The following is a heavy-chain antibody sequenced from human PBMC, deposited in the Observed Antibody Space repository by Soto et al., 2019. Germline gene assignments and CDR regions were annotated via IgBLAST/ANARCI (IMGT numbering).Heavy chain of an antibody. D-gene: IGHD5-18*01. Sequence: ASVKVSCKASGGTFSSYSISWVRQAPGQGLEWMGGIIPIFGTANYAQKFQGRVTITADESTSTAYMELSSLRSEDTAVYYCAREVDTSMVPTFDPWGQGTLVTVSS. CDR2: IIPIFGTA. J-gene: IGHJ5*02. V-gene: IGHV1-69*13. CDR1: GGTFSSYS. CDR3: AREVDTSMVPTFDP.